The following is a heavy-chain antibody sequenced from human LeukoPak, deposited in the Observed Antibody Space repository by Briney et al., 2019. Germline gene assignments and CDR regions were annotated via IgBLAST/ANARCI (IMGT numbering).Heavy chain of an antibody. J-gene: IGHJ3*02. CDR3: ARHDSFLFDI. CDR2: IFHGGST. D-gene: IGHD2-21*02. CDR1: GGSLSSYNW. Sequence: SETLSLTCAVSGGSLSSYNWWSWVRQPPGKELEWIGEIFHGGSTNYNPSLKSRVTMSVDKSRNHLSLTLSSVTAADTTVYYCARHDSFLFDIWGQGTMVTVSS. V-gene: IGHV4-4*02.